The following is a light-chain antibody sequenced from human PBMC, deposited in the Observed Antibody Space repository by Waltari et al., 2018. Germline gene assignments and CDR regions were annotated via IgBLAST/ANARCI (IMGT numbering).Light chain of an antibody. CDR2: LNSDGSH. J-gene: IGLJ2*01. CDR1: RGHSDYA. V-gene: IGLV4-69*01. CDR3: HAWRSGILV. Sequence: QLVLTQSPSASASLGASVKLTCTLSRGHSDYALAWHQQQPGKGPRYMMKLNSDGSHNKGDGIPDRFSGSSSGAERYLTISSLQSEDEADYYCHAWRSGILVFAGGTKLTVL.